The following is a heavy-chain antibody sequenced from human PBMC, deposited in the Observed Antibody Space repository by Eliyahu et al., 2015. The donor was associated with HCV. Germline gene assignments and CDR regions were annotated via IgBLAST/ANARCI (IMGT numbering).Heavy chain of an antibody. Sequence: EVQLVESGGGLVQPGGSLRLSCAASGFIFPDYYMXWXRQAPGKGLEWVGRARNKANRYTTEYAASVQGRFTISRDDSKSSLYLQINSLQTEDTAVYYCGRLPRSDYGVYWGQGTLVTVSS. D-gene: IGHD4-17*01. CDR2: ARNKANRYTT. J-gene: IGHJ4*02. CDR3: GRLPRSDYGVY. CDR1: GFIFPDYY. V-gene: IGHV3-72*01.